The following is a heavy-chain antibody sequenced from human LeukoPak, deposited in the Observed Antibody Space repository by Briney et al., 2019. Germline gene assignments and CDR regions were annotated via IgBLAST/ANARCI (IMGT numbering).Heavy chain of an antibody. J-gene: IGHJ4*02. CDR2: IHYSGST. D-gene: IGHD6-13*01. CDR1: GGSINSYY. Sequence: SETLSLTCTVSGGSINSYYWSWLRQPPGRGLEWIGSIHYSGSTSSNPSLRSRVTISVDKSKNQFSLKLSSVTAADTAVYYCARRVHSSSWSSYFDYWGQETLVTVSS. CDR3: ARRVHSSSWSSYFDY. V-gene: IGHV4-59*01.